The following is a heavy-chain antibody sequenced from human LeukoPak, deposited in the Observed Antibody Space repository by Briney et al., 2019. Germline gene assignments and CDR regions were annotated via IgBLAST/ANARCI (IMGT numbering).Heavy chain of an antibody. J-gene: IGHJ4*02. D-gene: IGHD3-10*01. CDR3: ARGRHYYGSGSYYKTYFDY. CDR1: GGSFSGYY. CDR2: INHSGST. Sequence: PSETLSLTCAVYGGSFSGYYWSWIRQPPGKGLEWIGEINHSGSTNYNPSLKSRVTISVDTSKNQFFLKLSSVTAADTAVYYCARGRHYYGSGSYYKTYFDYWGQGTLVTVSS. V-gene: IGHV4-34*01.